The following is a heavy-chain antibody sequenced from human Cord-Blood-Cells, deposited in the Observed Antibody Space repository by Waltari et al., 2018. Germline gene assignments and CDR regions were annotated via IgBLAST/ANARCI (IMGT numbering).Heavy chain of an antibody. V-gene: IGHV3-33*01. CDR1: GFTFSSYG. CDR3: ARSTDYYDSSGYYFDY. CDR2: IWYDGSNK. D-gene: IGHD3-22*01. Sequence: ESGGGVVQPGRSLRLSCAASGFTFSSYGMHWVRQAPGKGLEWVAVIWYDGSNKYYADSVKGRFTISRDNSKNTLYLQMNSLRAEDTAVYYCARSTDYYDSSGYYFDYWGQGTLVTVSS. J-gene: IGHJ4*02.